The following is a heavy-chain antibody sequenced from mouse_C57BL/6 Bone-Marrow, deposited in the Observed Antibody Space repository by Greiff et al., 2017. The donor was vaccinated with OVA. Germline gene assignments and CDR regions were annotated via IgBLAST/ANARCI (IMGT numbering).Heavy chain of an antibody. CDR1: GYTFTSYW. CDR3: ATQGYLYYFAY. D-gene: IGHD1-1*01. Sequence: QVQLQQPGAELVKPGASVKLSCKASGYTFTSYWMHWVKQRPGQGLEWIGMIHPNSGSTNYNEKFKSKATMTVDKSSSTAYMQLSSLTSEDSAVYYCATQGYLYYFAYWGQGTLVTVSA. CDR2: IHPNSGST. V-gene: IGHV1-64*01. J-gene: IGHJ3*01.